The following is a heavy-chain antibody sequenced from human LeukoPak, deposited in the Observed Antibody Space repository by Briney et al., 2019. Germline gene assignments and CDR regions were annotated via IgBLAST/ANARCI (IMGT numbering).Heavy chain of an antibody. CDR3: ARHGAVSDYWYFDL. Sequence: SETLSLTCTVSGGSISSSSYYWGWIRQPPGKGLEWIGSIYYSGSTYYNPSLKSRVTISVDTSKNQFSLKLSSVTAADTAVYYCARHGAVSDYWYFDLWGRGTLVTVSS. CDR2: IYYSGST. D-gene: IGHD6-19*01. J-gene: IGHJ2*01. V-gene: IGHV4-39*07. CDR1: GGSISSSSYY.